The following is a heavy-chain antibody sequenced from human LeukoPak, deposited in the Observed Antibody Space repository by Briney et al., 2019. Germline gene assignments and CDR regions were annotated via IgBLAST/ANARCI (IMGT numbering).Heavy chain of an antibody. CDR2: MNPNTGNT. CDR3: VRGVGHAYGYTTPGNY. J-gene: IGHJ4*02. Sequence: GASVKVSCKASGYTFTSYDINWVRQATGQGLEWMGWMNPNTGNTGYAQKFQGRVTMTRNTSTSTAYMELSSLRSDGTAVYYCVRGVGHAYGYTTPGNYWGQGTLVTVSS. V-gene: IGHV1-8*01. CDR1: GYTFTSYD. D-gene: IGHD5-18*01.